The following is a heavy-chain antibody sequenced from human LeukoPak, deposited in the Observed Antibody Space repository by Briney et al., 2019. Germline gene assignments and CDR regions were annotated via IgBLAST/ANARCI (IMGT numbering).Heavy chain of an antibody. CDR1: GFSFSSYG. CDR3: AKDWDPLSISEYYMDV. D-gene: IGHD3-3*01. CDR2: IRYDGSNK. J-gene: IGHJ6*03. V-gene: IGHV3-30*02. Sequence: GSLRLSCAASGFSFSSYGMHWVRQAPGRGLEWVTFIRYDGSNKYYADSVKGRFTISRDNSKNTLYVQMNRLRAEDTAVYYCAKDWDPLSISEYYMDVWGQGTTVTVSS.